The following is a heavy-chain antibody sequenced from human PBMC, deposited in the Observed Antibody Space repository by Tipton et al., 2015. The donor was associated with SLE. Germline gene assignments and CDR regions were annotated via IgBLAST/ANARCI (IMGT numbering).Heavy chain of an antibody. V-gene: IGHV4-31*03. Sequence: TLSLTCTVSGGSISSGGYYWSWIRQHPGKGLEWIGYIYYSGSTYYNPSLKSRVTISVDTSKNQFSLKLSSVTAADTAVYYWARGVGATTINYYMDVWGKGTTVTVSS. CDR3: ARGVGATTINYYMDV. D-gene: IGHD1-26*01. CDR1: GGSISSGGYY. J-gene: IGHJ6*03. CDR2: IYYSGST.